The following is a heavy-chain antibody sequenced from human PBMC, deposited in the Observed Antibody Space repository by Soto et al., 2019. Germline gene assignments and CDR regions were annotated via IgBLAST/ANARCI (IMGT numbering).Heavy chain of an antibody. CDR3: ARGYVDYGGDFYYGMAV. J-gene: IGHJ6*02. V-gene: IGHV3-21*01. CDR2: ISTSSTYI. Sequence: EVQLVESGGGLVKPGGSLRLSCAASGFTFSSYSMNWVRQAPGKGLEWVSSISTSSTYIYYADSLKGRFTISRDNAKNLLYLQMTSLKAEDTAVYFCARGYVDYGGDFYYGMAVWGQGTTVTVSS. D-gene: IGHD4-17*01. CDR1: GFTFSSYS.